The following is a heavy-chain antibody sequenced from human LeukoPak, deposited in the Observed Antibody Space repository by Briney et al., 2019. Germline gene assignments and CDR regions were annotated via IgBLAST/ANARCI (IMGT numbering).Heavy chain of an antibody. CDR3: ARVGTGTTFGGYYFYYMDV. Sequence: SETLSLTCTVSGYSISSGYYWGWIRQPPGKGLEWIGSIYHSGRTYYNPSLKSRVTISVDTSKNQFSLKLSSVTAADTAVYYCARVGTGTTFGGYYFYYMDVWGKGTTVTVSS. J-gene: IGHJ6*03. CDR1: GYSISSGYY. D-gene: IGHD1-1*01. CDR2: IYHSGRT. V-gene: IGHV4-38-2*02.